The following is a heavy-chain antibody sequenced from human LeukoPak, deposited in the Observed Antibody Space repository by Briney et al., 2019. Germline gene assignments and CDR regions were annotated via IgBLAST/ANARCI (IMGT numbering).Heavy chain of an antibody. CDR1: GGSVNSYY. V-gene: IGHV4-59*02. CDR2: IYYSAAT. CDR3: ARSTNYYYFYLDV. Sequence: PSPTLSLTCSVSGGSVNSYYWSWIRHHPGKGLEWVGFIYYSAATNYTPSLVNPVTISIDTSRNQFSLRLTSVPAADTAVYFCARSTNYYYFYLDVWGRGTTVTVS. J-gene: IGHJ6*03.